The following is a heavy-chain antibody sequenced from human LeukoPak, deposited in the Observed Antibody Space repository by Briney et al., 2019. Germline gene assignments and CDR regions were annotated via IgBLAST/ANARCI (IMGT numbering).Heavy chain of an antibody. V-gene: IGHV1-18*01. Sequence: ASVKVSCKASGYTFTSYGITWVRQAPGQGPEWMGWIKAYNGDTNYAQKFQGRVTMTTDTSTTTDYMELRSLRSDDTAVYYCAREGGILGALDYWGQGTLVTVSS. J-gene: IGHJ4*02. CDR3: AREGGILGALDY. D-gene: IGHD1-26*01. CDR2: IKAYNGDT. CDR1: GYTFTSYG.